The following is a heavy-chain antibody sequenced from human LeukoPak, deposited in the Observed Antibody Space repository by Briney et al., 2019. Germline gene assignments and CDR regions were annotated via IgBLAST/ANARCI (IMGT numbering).Heavy chain of an antibody. CDR3: ARAKPKNMVRGLIMRRESRYYFDY. CDR1: GFTVSSNY. CDR2: IYSGGST. Sequence: GGSLRLSSAPSGFTVSSNYMSWVRQAPGKGLEWVSVIYSGGSTYYADSVKGRFTISRDNSKSTLYIQMNSLRAEDTAVYYCARAKPKNMVRGLIMRRESRYYFDYWGQGTLVTVSS. J-gene: IGHJ4*02. V-gene: IGHV3-53*01. D-gene: IGHD3-10*01.